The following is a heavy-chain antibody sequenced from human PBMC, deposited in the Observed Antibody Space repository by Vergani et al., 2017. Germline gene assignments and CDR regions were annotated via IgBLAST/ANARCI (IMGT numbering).Heavy chain of an antibody. Sequence: EVQLVESGGGLVKPGGSLRLSCAASGFTVSSNSMTWVRQAPGKGLECVSGFYSGGSTYYADSVKGRFTISRDNSKNTLYLQMNSLRAEDTAVYYCARWGQQLVFGAFDIWGQGTMVTVSS. J-gene: IGHJ3*02. V-gene: IGHV3-53*01. D-gene: IGHD6-13*01. CDR2: FYSGGST. CDR3: ARWGQQLVFGAFDI. CDR1: GFTVSSNS.